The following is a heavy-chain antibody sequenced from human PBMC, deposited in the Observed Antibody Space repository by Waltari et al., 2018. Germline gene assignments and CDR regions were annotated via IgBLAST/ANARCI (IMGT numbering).Heavy chain of an antibody. J-gene: IGHJ3*02. CDR3: ASRYYDFWTREESHLIGGLNDAFDI. CDR1: GVSISSYY. D-gene: IGHD3-3*01. CDR2: IYTSGST. V-gene: IGHV4-4*07. Sequence: QLQLQASGSGLVKPSVTLPLTCTVSGVSISSYYWIWILQSARQGLDWFGLIYTSGSTNYNPSLMGRVTMSVDTSKNQFSLKLSSVTAADTAVYYCASRYYDFWTREESHLIGGLNDAFDIWGQGTMVTVSS.